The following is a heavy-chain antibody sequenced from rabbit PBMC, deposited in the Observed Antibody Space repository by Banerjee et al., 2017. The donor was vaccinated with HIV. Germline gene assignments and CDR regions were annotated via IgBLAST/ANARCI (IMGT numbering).Heavy chain of an antibody. CDR2: ICGGSSGGT. Sequence: QSLEESGGGLAQPEGSLPLTGTPPGFPSSSSYDMCWVGQAPGKGLEWIACICGGSSGGTYYASWAKGRFTISKTSSTTVTLQMTSLTAADTATYFCARDLNGAGWYYNLWGPGTLVTVS. D-gene: IGHD3-1*01. CDR3: ARDLNGAGWYYNL. V-gene: IGHV1S40*01. J-gene: IGHJ4*01. CDR1: GFPSSSSYD.